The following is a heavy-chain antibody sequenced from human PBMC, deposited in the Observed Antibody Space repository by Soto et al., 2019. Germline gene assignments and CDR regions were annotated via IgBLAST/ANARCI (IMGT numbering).Heavy chain of an antibody. Sequence: PSETLSLTCTVSGGSIGNSYWSWIRQSPGKGLEWIGYIYYSGSTNYNPSLKSRVTISVDTSKNQFSLKLSSVTAADTAVYYCARRYDILTGYNWFDPWGQGTLVTVSS. CDR1: GGSIGNSY. CDR3: ARRYDILTGYNWFDP. J-gene: IGHJ5*02. CDR2: IYYSGST. V-gene: IGHV4-59*08. D-gene: IGHD3-9*01.